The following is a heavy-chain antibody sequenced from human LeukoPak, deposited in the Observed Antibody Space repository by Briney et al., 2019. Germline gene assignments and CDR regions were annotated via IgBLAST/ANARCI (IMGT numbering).Heavy chain of an antibody. J-gene: IGHJ4*02. CDR3: ARRITARGYSGYNLGYYFDY. V-gene: IGHV5-51*01. D-gene: IGHD5-12*01. CDR2: IYPGDSDT. CDR1: GYSFTSYW. Sequence: GESLKISCKGSGYSFTSYWIGWVRQMPGKGLEWMGIIYPGDSDTRYSPALQGQVTISADKSISTAYLQWISLKASDTAMYYCARRITARGYSGYNLGYYFDYWGQGTLVTAS.